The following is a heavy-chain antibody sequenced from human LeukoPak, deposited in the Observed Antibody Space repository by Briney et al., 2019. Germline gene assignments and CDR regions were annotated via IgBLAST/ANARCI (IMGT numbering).Heavy chain of an antibody. Sequence: EPGGSLRLSCAAPGFTFSSYWMSWVRQAPGKGLEWVANIKQDGSEKYYVDSVKGRFTISRDNAKNSLYLQMNSLRAEDTAVYYCARAEVAGIRYWGQGTLVTVSS. J-gene: IGHJ4*02. V-gene: IGHV3-7*01. CDR3: ARAEVAGIRY. D-gene: IGHD1-14*01. CDR1: GFTFSSYW. CDR2: IKQDGSEK.